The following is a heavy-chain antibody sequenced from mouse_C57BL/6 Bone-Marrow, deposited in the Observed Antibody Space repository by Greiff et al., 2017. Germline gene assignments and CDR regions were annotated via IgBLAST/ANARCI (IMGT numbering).Heavy chain of an antibody. CDR1: GYTFTSYG. D-gene: IGHD5-5*01. CDR2: IYPRSGNT. V-gene: IGHV1-81*01. J-gene: IGHJ2*01. CDR3: ARVGLYLFDY. Sequence: QVQLQQSGAELARPGASVKLSCKASGYTFTSYGISWVKQRPGQGLEWIGEIYPRSGNTYYNEKFKGKATLTADKSSSTAYMELRSLTSEDSAVYGCARVGLYLFDYWGQGTTLTVSS.